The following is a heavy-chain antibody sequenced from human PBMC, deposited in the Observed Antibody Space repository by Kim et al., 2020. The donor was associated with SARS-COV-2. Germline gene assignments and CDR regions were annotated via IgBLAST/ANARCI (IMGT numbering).Heavy chain of an antibody. Sequence: SETLSLTCTVSGGSISSGGYFWSWIRQHPGKGLEWIAYIYYSGSTYYNPSLKSRVTISVDTSKNQFSLKLSSVTAADTAVYYWARARAIFGVVMGWFDPWGQGTLVTVSS. D-gene: IGHD3-3*01. V-gene: IGHV4-31*03. CDR1: GGSISSGGYF. CDR2: IYYSGST. J-gene: IGHJ5*02. CDR3: ARARAIFGVVMGWFDP.